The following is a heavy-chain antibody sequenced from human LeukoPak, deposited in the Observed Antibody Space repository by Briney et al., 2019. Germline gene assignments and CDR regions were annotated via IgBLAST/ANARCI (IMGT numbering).Heavy chain of an antibody. CDR1: GGSFSGYY. Sequence: SSETLSLTCAVYGGSFSGYYWSWIRQPPGEGLEWIGEINHSGSTNYNPSLKSRVTISVDTSKNQFSLKLSSVTAAGTAVYYCARLGLGELSLRGWGQGTLVTVSS. V-gene: IGHV4-34*01. D-gene: IGHD3-16*02. CDR2: INHSGST. CDR3: ARLGLGELSLRG. J-gene: IGHJ4*02.